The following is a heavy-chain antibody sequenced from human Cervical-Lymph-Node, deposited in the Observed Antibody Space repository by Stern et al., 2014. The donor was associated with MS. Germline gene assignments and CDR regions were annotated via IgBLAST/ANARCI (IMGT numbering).Heavy chain of an antibody. Sequence: EVQLVESGGGLVQPGGSLRLSCAASGFTFSNYAMNWVRPAPGKGLEWVSYISSSTITIYYADSVKGRFTISRDDAKNSLYLQMNSLRAEDTAVYYCARGRGSYYDYWGQGTLVTVSS. CDR1: GFTFSNYA. J-gene: IGHJ4*02. V-gene: IGHV3-48*01. CDR3: ARGRGSYYDY. D-gene: IGHD1-26*01. CDR2: ISSSTITI.